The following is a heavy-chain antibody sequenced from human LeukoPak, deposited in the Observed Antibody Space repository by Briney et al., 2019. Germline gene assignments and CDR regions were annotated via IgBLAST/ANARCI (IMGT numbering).Heavy chain of an antibody. CDR2: IYSGGST. J-gene: IGHJ6*03. Sequence: GGSLRLSCAASGFTVSRNYMSWVGQAPGKGREGVSVIYSGGSTYYADSVKGRFTISRDNSKNTLYLQMNSLRAEDTAVYYCATSPPGYYMDVWGKGTTVTVSS. CDR3: ATSPPGYYMDV. V-gene: IGHV3-53*01. CDR1: GFTVSRNY.